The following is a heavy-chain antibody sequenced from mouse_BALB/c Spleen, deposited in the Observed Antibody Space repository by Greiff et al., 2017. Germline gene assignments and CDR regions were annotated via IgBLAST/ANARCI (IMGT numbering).Heavy chain of an antibody. Sequence: VQLQQSGPSLVQPSQSLSITCTVSGFSLTSYGVHWVRQSPGKGLEWLGVIWRGGSTDYNAAFMSRLSITKDNSKSQVFFKMNSLQADDTAIYYCAKNRYDVDYAMDYWGQGTSVTVSS. CDR2: IWRGGST. CDR1: GFSLTSYG. V-gene: IGHV2-5-1*01. CDR3: AKNRYDVDYAMDY. J-gene: IGHJ4*01. D-gene: IGHD2-14*01.